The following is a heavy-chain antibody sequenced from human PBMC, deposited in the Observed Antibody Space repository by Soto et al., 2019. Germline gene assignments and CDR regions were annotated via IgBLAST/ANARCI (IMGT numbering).Heavy chain of an antibody. J-gene: IGHJ5*02. D-gene: IGHD2-2*01. V-gene: IGHV4-61*01. CDR3: ASLYCTRTSCYVNP. Sequence: SETLSLTCTVGGDSVGRTSYDWSWIRQPPGKGLEWIGYTSYRGSTNYSPSLKSRVTISVDTSKNQFSLRLTSVTAADTAVYYCASLYCTRTSCYVNPWGQGTLVT. CDR2: TSYRGST. CDR1: GDSVGRTSYD.